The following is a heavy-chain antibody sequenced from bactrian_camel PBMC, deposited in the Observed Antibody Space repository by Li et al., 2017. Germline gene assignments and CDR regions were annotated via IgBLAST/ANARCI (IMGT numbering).Heavy chain of an antibody. V-gene: IGHV3-3*01. CDR1: GYTSTPNC. CDR3: VADVGCTGWDRGY. CDR2: IYFLGGAT. Sequence: HVQLVESGGRSVQAGESLKLSCLAAGYTSTPNCMGWFRQAPGKEREEVAKIYFLGGATIYAESAKGRFTISRDNAKNTLTLQMSSLVPEDTGIYYCVADVGCTGWDRGYWGQGTQV. D-gene: IGHD5*01. J-gene: IGHJ6*01.